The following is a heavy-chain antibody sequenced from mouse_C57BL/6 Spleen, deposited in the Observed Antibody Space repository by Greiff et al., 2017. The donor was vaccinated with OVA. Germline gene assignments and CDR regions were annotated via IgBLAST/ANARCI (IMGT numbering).Heavy chain of an antibody. J-gene: IGHJ3*01. Sequence: EVTLMESGGGLVQSGRSLRLSCATSGFTFSDFYMEWVRQAPGKGLEWIAASRNKANDYTTESSASVKGRFIVSRDTSQSILYLQMNALRAEDTAIYYCARDADDYDGAWFAYWGQGTLVTVSA. CDR1: GFTFSDFY. D-gene: IGHD2-4*01. CDR3: ARDADDYDGAWFAY. V-gene: IGHV7-1*01. CDR2: SRNKANDYTT.